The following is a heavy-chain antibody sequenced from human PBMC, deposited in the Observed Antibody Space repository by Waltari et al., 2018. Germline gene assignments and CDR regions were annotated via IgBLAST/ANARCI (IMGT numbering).Heavy chain of an antibody. J-gene: IGHJ4*02. Sequence: QLQLQESGPGLVKPSETLSLTCTVSGGSISSSSYYWGWIRQPPGKGLEWIGSIYYSGSTYYNPSLKSRGTISVDTSKNQFSLKLSSVTAADTAVYYCARSRTYYYDSSGYPADYWGQGTLVTVSS. CDR3: ARSRTYYYDSSGYPADY. CDR1: GGSISSSSYY. CDR2: IYYSGST. D-gene: IGHD3-22*01. V-gene: IGHV4-39*01.